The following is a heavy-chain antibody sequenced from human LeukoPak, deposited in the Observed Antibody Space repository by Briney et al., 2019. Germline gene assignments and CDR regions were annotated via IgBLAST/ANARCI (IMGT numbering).Heavy chain of an antibody. CDR2: IYPGDSGT. V-gene: IGHV5-51*01. J-gene: IGHJ4*02. Sequence: GESLKISCKGSGYGFITYWSAWVRQMPGKGLEWMGIIYPGDSGTRYSPSFQGQVTISADKSITAAYLQWSSLKASDTAMYYCARRTFVGPLHYWGQGTLVTVSS. CDR3: ARRTFVGPLHY. CDR1: GYGFITYW. D-gene: IGHD2/OR15-2a*01.